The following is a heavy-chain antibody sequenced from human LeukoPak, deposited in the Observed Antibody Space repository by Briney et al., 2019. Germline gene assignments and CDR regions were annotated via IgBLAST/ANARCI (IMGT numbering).Heavy chain of an antibody. CDR3: AKVATIGGPVIYYFDY. Sequence: ESLKISCKGSGYSFTSYWIGWVRQMPGKGLEWMGIIYPGDSDTRYSPSFQGQVTISADKSISTAYLQWSSLKASDTAMYYCAKVATIGGPVIYYFDYWGQGTLVTVSS. V-gene: IGHV5-51*01. D-gene: IGHD5-12*01. CDR2: IYPGDSDT. CDR1: GYSFTSYW. J-gene: IGHJ4*02.